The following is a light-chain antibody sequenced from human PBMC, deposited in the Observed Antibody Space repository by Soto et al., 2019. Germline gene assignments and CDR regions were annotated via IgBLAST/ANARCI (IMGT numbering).Light chain of an antibody. J-gene: IGKJ4*01. CDR1: QSVGSY. CDR2: DAS. CDR3: QQRSDWPLT. Sequence: EIVLTQSPVTVSLSPGERATLSCRASQSVGSYLAWFQQRPGQAPRLLIYDASSRATGIPARFSGSGSGTDFTLTISSLEPEDFAVYYCQQRSDWPLTFGGGTKV. V-gene: IGKV3-11*01.